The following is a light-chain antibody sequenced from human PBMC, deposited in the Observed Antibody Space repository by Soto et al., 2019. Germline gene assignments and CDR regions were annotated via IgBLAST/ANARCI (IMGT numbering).Light chain of an antibody. CDR1: QRVSNSY. CDR3: QQYGDSPWT. CDR2: GAT. J-gene: IGKJ1*01. Sequence: DIVLTQSPDTLSLSPGERAMLSCRASQRVSNSYLAWYQQKPGQAPRLLIYGATSRAYGMPDRFSGSGSGTDFTLTISRLEPDDFAVYYCQQYGDSPWTFGQGTTVEIK. V-gene: IGKV3-20*01.